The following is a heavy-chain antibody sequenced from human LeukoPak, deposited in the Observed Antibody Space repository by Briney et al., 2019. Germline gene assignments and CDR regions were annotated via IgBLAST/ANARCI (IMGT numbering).Heavy chain of an antibody. CDR3: ASRQRSCGNTNCYSPFDF. Sequence: PGGSLRLSCVASGFTFSSYAMSWVRQAPGKGLEWVSAISGSGGSTYYADSVKGRFTISRDNSKNTLYLQMNSLRAEDTAVYYCASRQRSCGNTNCYSPFDFWGQGTLVTVSS. V-gene: IGHV3-23*01. D-gene: IGHD2-2*01. CDR1: GFTFSSYA. CDR2: ISGSGGST. J-gene: IGHJ4*02.